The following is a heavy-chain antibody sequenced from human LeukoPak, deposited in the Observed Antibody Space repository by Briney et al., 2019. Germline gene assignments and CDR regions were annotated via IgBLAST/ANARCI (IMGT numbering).Heavy chain of an antibody. J-gene: IGHJ4*02. CDR3: SFNWIGLLSGYFDH. CDR2: ISGGGGTT. Sequence: GEPLKISCAASGFTFDTYAMNWVRQAPGKGLEWVAVISGGGGTTNYADSVKGRFTISRDNSKKMIYLQMNSLRAEDTAVYYCSFNWIGLLSGYFDHWGQGTLVPVSS. CDR1: GFTFDTYA. V-gene: IGHV3-23*01. D-gene: IGHD1-26*01.